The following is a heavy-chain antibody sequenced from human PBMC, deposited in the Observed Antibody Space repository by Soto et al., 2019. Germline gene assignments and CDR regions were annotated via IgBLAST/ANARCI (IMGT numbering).Heavy chain of an antibody. D-gene: IGHD6-19*01. Sequence: PGGSLRLSCAASGFSFSTYEVNWVRQAPGKGLEWVSSISSRSDSIYYADSVKGRFTISRDNAQNSLYLQMNSLTSEDTAVYYCARDCSADRFVQYFRHWGPGTLVTV. CDR2: ISSRSDSI. CDR1: GFSFSTYE. J-gene: IGHJ1*01. CDR3: ARDCSADRFVQYFRH. V-gene: IGHV3-21*01.